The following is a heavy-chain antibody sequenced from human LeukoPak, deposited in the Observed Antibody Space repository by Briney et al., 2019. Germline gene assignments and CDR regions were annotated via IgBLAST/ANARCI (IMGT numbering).Heavy chain of an antibody. V-gene: IGHV3-7*01. J-gene: IGHJ4*02. CDR3: ASPYSGTWDLNF. Sequence: GGSLRLSCVASGFTFSNYWMTWVRQAPGKGLEGVANIKQDGSEKYYVDPVKGRFTISRDNAKNSLYLQMNSLRAEDTAVYYCASPYSGTWDLNFWGQGTLVTGSS. CDR1: GFTFSNYW. D-gene: IGHD6-13*01. CDR2: IKQDGSEK.